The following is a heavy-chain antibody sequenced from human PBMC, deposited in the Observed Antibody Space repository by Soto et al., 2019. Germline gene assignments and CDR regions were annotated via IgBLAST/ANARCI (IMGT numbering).Heavy chain of an antibody. CDR3: ARDFSGNPDS. D-gene: IGHD2-15*01. CDR1: GDSVSNNRAA. CDR2: TYYRSKWYN. Sequence: SQTLSLTCAISGDSVSNNRAAWNWIRQSPSRGLEWLGRTYYRSKWYNDYALSVRSQITINPDTSKNQFSLQLNSVTPEDTAVYYCARDFSGNPDSRGQGTLVTVSS. V-gene: IGHV6-1*01. J-gene: IGHJ4*02.